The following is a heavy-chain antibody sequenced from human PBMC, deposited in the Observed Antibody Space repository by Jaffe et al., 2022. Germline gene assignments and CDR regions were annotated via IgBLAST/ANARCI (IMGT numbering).Heavy chain of an antibody. Sequence: EVQLVESGGGLVKPGGSLRLSCAASGYSFSSYSINWVRQAPGKGLEWVSSISSSSENIYYADSVKGRFTISRDNAKNELYLQMNNLRVEDTAVYYCASIALAGHYLYYYMDVWGKGTTVTVSS. CDR3: ASIALAGHYLYYYMDV. D-gene: IGHD6-19*01. V-gene: IGHV3-21*02. J-gene: IGHJ6*03. CDR2: ISSSSENI. CDR1: GYSFSSYS.